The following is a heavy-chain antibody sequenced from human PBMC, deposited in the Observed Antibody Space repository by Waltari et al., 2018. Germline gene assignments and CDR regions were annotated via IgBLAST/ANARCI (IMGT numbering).Heavy chain of an antibody. D-gene: IGHD2-2*01. CDR3: ARTNVVVSYYMTS. CDR2: IDPSDSYT. V-gene: IGHV5-10-1*01. CDR1: GYNFTNYW. Sequence: EVQLVQSGAEVKKPGESLRISCKCSGYNFTNYWITWVRQMPGKGLEWMGRIDPSDSYTNYSPSFQGHVTISVDRSISTAYLQWTSLKASDTAMYYCARTNVVVSYYMTSGAKGPRSPSP. J-gene: IGHJ6*03.